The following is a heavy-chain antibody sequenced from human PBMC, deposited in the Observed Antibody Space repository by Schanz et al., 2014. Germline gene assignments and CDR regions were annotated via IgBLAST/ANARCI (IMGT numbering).Heavy chain of an antibody. J-gene: IGHJ4*03. Sequence: QVQLVQSGAEVKKPGASVKVSCKASGYTFTSDSMHWVRQAPGQGLEWMGMINPSGGSATYAQKLHGRVTTTRDTSTSTVYMELRSLRSEDTAVYCCARARIDAAAGGNDWGQGTLVTVSS. D-gene: IGHD6-13*01. V-gene: IGHV1-46*04. CDR1: GYTFTSDS. CDR2: INPSGGSA. CDR3: ARARIDAAAGGND.